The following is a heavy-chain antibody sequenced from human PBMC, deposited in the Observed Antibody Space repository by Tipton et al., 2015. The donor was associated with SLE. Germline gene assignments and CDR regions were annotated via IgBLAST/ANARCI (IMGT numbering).Heavy chain of an antibody. V-gene: IGHV3-33*01. J-gene: IGHJ4*02. D-gene: IGHD3-10*01. CDR2: IWYDGSNK. CDR3: ARDFRPNNMVRGVIDY. CDR1: GFTFSSYG. Sequence: RSLRLSCAASGFTFSSYGMHWVRQAPGKGLEWVAVIWYDGSNKYYADSVKGRFTISRDNSKNTLYLQMNSLRAEDTAVYYCARDFRPNNMVRGVIDYWGQGTLVTVSS.